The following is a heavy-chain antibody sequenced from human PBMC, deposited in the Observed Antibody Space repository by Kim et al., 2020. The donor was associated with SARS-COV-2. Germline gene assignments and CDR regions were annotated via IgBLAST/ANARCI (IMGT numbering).Heavy chain of an antibody. CDR1: GGSISSSSYY. D-gene: IGHD5-12*01. V-gene: IGHV4-39*01. CDR2: IYYSGST. CDR3: ARGRGYSGYDFDF. J-gene: IGHJ2*01. Sequence: SETLSLTCTVSGGSISSSSYYWGWIRQPPGKGLEWIGTIYYSGSTYYNPSLKSRVTISVDTSKNQFSLKLSSVTAADTAVYYCARGRGYSGYDFDFWGRG.